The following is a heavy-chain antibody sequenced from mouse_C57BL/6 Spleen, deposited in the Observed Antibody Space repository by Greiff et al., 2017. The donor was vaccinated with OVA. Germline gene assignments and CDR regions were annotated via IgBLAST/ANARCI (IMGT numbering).Heavy chain of an antibody. CDR1: GYTFTSYW. J-gene: IGHJ2*01. CDR2: IHPNRGST. D-gene: IGHD2-1*01. CDR3: ARYGNSHFDY. Sequence: QVQLQQPGAELVKPGASVKLSCKASGYTFTSYWLHWVKQRPGQGLEWIGMIHPNRGSTNYNEKFKSKATLTVDKSSSTAYMQLSSLTSEDSAVYYCARYGNSHFDYWGQGTTLTVSS. V-gene: IGHV1-64*01.